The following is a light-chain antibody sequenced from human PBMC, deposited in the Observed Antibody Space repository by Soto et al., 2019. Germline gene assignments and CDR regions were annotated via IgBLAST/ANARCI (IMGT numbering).Light chain of an antibody. CDR3: QSYDSSLTNAV. J-gene: IGLJ2*01. Sequence: QSVLTQPASVAGAPGQTRTISCTGSSSNIGAGYDVHRYQQLPGRAPKLLVYGNNNRPSRVPDRFSGSKSGTSVSLAITGLRSEDEADYHCQSYDSSLTNAVFGGGTTVTVL. CDR1: SSNIGAGYD. V-gene: IGLV1-40*01. CDR2: GNN.